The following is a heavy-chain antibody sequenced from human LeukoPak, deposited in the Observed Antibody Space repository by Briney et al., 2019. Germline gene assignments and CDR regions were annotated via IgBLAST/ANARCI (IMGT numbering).Heavy chain of an antibody. Sequence: SETLSLTCAVSGASISSHYWSWIRQPPGKGLGWIGYTSGSISDNPSLKSRVAVSVDPSQNQVSLSLTSVTAADTAVYYCARVLAIFGLDTTDFYMDVWGKGTTVTVSS. J-gene: IGHJ6*03. D-gene: IGHD3/OR15-3a*01. CDR2: TSGSI. CDR1: GASISSHY. V-gene: IGHV4-59*11. CDR3: ARVLAIFGLDTTDFYMDV.